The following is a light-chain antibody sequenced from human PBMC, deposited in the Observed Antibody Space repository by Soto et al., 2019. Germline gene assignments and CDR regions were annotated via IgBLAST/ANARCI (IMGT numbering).Light chain of an antibody. J-gene: IGKJ2*01. Sequence: DIVMTQSPDSLAVSLGERATINCKSSQSILYNSNSKNYLAWYQQKPGQPPKLLIYWASTRESGVPDRFSGSGSGTDFTLTISSLQAEDVAVYYCQQYYSTPRTFGQGTKLEIK. CDR3: QQYYSTPRT. CDR1: QSILYNSNSKNY. CDR2: WAS. V-gene: IGKV4-1*01.